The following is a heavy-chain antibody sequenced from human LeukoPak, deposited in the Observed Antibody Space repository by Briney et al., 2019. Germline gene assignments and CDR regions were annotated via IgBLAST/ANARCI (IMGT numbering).Heavy chain of an antibody. V-gene: IGHV1-18*01. CDR1: GYTFTSYG. Sequence: VASVKVSCTASGYTFTSYGISWVRQAPGQGLEWMGWISAYNGNTNYAQKLQGRVTMTTDTSTSTAYMELRSLRSDDTAVYYCARDSMSFWSALGYYYGMDVWGQGTTVTVSS. CDR3: ARDSMSFWSALGYYYGMDV. D-gene: IGHD3-3*01. J-gene: IGHJ6*02. CDR2: ISAYNGNT.